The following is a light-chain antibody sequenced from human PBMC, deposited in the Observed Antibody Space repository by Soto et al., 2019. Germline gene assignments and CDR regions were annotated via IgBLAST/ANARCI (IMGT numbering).Light chain of an antibody. V-gene: IGKV1-33*01. Sequence: DIQMPQSPSSLSASVGDRVTITCQASQDITNYLNWYQQKPGKAPNLLIYDASKLETGVPSRFSGSGSGTHFTFTISCLQPEDMTTYYCQQYDTLRVTFGPGTKVDIK. CDR2: DAS. J-gene: IGKJ3*01. CDR3: QQYDTLRVT. CDR1: QDITNY.